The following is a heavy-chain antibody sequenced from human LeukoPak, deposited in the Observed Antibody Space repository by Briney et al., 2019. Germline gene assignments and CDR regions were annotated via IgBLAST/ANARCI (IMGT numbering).Heavy chain of an antibody. V-gene: IGHV4-39*07. CDR1: GGSISSSSYY. CDR2: IYYSGST. Sequence: ASETLSLTCTVSGGSISSSSYYWGWIRQPPGKGLEWIGSIYYSGSTYYNPSLKSRVTISVDTSKNQFSLKLSSVTAADTAVYYCARDQGSTSWNNWFDPWGQGTLVTVSS. J-gene: IGHJ5*02. D-gene: IGHD2-2*01. CDR3: ARDQGSTSWNNWFDP.